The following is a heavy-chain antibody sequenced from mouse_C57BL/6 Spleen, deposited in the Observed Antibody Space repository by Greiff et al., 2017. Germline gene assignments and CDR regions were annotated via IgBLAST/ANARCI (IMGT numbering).Heavy chain of an antibody. CDR2: INPSTGGT. D-gene: IGHD1-1*01. V-gene: IGHV1-42*01. CDR3: AREGSHGSSHYWYFDV. CDR1: GYSFTGYY. Sequence: VQLKQSGPELVKPGASVKISCKASGYSFTGYYMNWVKQSPEKSLEWIGEINPSTGGTTYNQKFKAKATLTVDKSSSTAYMQLKSLTSEDSAVYYCAREGSHGSSHYWYFDVWGTGTTVTVSS. J-gene: IGHJ1*03.